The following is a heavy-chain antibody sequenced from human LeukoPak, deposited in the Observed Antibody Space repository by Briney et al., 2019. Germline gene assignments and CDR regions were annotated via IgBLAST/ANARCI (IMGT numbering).Heavy chain of an antibody. D-gene: IGHD1-26*01. J-gene: IGHJ4*02. CDR3: ARDLVGAVDY. V-gene: IGHV3-74*01. CDR2: INNDGSYT. Sequence: GGSLRLSCAASGFPFNNYWMHWVRQAPGKGLVWVSRINNDGSYTNYADSVKGRFTISRDNAKNTVYLQMNSLRAEDTAVFYCARDLVGAVDYWGQGTLVTVSS. CDR1: GFPFNNYW.